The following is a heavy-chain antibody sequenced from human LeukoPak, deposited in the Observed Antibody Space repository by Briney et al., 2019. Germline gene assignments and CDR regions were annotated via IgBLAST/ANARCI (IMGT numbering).Heavy chain of an antibody. Sequence: PETLSLTCAVYGGSFSGYYWSWIRQPPGKGLEWIGEINHSGSTNYNPSLKSRVTISVDTSKNQFSLKLSSVTAADTAVYYCARRGRGYSYGFSDYWGQGTLVTVSS. J-gene: IGHJ4*02. CDR3: ARRGRGYSYGFSDY. CDR1: GGSFSGYY. V-gene: IGHV4-34*01. CDR2: INHSGST. D-gene: IGHD5-18*01.